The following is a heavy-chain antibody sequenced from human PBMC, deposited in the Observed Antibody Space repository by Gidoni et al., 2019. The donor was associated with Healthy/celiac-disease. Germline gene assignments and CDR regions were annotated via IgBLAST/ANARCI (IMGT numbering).Heavy chain of an antibody. Sequence: QVQLQQSGPGLVKPSQTLSLTCAISGDSVSSNSAAWNWIRQSPSRGLEWLGRTYYRSKWYNDYAVAVKSRITSNPDTSKNQFSLQLNSVTPEDTAVYYCARDLRGRAVVTPGWYFDLWGRGTLVTVSS. CDR3: ARDLRGRAVVTPGWYFDL. CDR2: TYYRSKWYN. D-gene: IGHD2-21*02. V-gene: IGHV6-1*01. CDR1: GDSVSSNSAA. J-gene: IGHJ2*01.